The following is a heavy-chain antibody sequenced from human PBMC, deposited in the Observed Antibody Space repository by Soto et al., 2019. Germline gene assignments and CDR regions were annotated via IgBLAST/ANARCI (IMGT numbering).Heavy chain of an antibody. CDR1: GFTFSSYS. Sequence: GGSLRLSCAASGFTFSSYSMNWVRQAPGKGLEWVSYISSSSSTIYYADSVKGRFSISRDNAKNSLYLQMNSLRAEDTAVYYCARGGNLEWLLYFYYWGQGTLVTVSS. CDR2: ISSSSSTI. V-gene: IGHV3-48*01. CDR3: ARGGNLEWLLYFYY. D-gene: IGHD3-3*01. J-gene: IGHJ4*02.